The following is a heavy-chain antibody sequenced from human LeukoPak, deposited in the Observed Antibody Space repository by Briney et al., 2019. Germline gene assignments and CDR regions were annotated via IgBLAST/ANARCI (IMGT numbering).Heavy chain of an antibody. CDR1: GFTFSSYG. J-gene: IGHJ4*02. CDR3: ARDRGSSDY. D-gene: IGHD6-6*01. Sequence: GRSLRLSCAASGFTFSSYGMHWVRQAPGKGPEWVAVIWYDGSNKYYADSVKGRFTISRDNSKNTLYLQMNSLRAEDTAVYYCARDRGSSDYWGQGTLVTVSS. V-gene: IGHV3-33*01. CDR2: IWYDGSNK.